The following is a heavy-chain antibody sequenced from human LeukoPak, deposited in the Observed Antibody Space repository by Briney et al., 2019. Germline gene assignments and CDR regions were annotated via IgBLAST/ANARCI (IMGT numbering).Heavy chain of an antibody. CDR1: GGSISSYY. J-gene: IGHJ4*02. CDR2: IYYSGST. D-gene: IGHD3-10*01. CDR3: ARHYPWGMVRGVIISYYFDY. V-gene: IGHV4-59*08. Sequence: PSETLSLTCTVSGGSISSYYWSWIRQPPGKGLEWIGYIYYSGSTNYNPSLKSRVTISVDTSKNQFSLKLSSVTAADTAVYYCARHYPWGMVRGVIISYYFDYWGQGTLVTVSS.